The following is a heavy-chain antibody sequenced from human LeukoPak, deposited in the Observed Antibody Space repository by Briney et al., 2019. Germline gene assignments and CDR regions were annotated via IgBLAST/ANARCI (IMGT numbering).Heavy chain of an antibody. D-gene: IGHD3-22*01. V-gene: IGHV1-69*05. Sequence: ASVKVSCKASGGTFSSYAISWVRQAPGQGLEWMGGIIPIFGTANYAQKFQGRVTITTDESTSTAYTELSSLRSEDTAVYYCARGGTYYYDSSGYRFDYWGQGTLVTVSS. J-gene: IGHJ4*02. CDR2: IIPIFGTA. CDR1: GGTFSSYA. CDR3: ARGGTYYYDSSGYRFDY.